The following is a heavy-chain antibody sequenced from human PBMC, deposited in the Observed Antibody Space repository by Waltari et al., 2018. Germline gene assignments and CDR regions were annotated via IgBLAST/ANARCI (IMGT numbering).Heavy chain of an antibody. CDR1: GYSISSGYY. CDR2: IYHSGST. CDR3: ARDRVEDFWSGYYFDY. J-gene: IGHJ4*02. D-gene: IGHD3-3*01. V-gene: IGHV4-38-2*02. Sequence: QVQLQESGPGLVKPSETLSLTCTVSGYSISSGYYWGWIRQPPGKGLEWIGSIYHSGSTYYNPSLKSRVTISVDTSKNQFSLKLSSVTAADTAVYYCARDRVEDFWSGYYFDYWGQGTLVTVSS.